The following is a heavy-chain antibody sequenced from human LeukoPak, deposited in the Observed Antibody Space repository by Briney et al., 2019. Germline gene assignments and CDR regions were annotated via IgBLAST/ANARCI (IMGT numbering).Heavy chain of an antibody. D-gene: IGHD1-7*01. Sequence: GGSLRLSCAASGFSFSYHDMHWVRQAPGKGLEWVSAISGSGGSTYYADSVKGRFTISRDNSKNTLYLQMNSLRAEDTAVYYCAKALRGWNYFAFDIWGQGTMVTVSS. CDR1: GFSFSYHD. CDR2: ISGSGGST. CDR3: AKALRGWNYFAFDI. J-gene: IGHJ3*02. V-gene: IGHV3-23*01.